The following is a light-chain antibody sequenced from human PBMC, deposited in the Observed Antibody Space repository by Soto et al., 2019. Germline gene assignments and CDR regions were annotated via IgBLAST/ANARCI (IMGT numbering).Light chain of an antibody. J-gene: IGKJ1*01. CDR1: QYIHNY. V-gene: IGKV1-5*03. CDR3: QQSNNYPWT. Sequence: DIQMTQSPSTLSASVGDRVTITCRASQYIHNYLAWYQQKPGEAPKLLIYEAANLESGVPSRFSGGVTGTEFTLTISSLQPDDFATYYCQQSNNYPWTFGQGTRVEI. CDR2: EAA.